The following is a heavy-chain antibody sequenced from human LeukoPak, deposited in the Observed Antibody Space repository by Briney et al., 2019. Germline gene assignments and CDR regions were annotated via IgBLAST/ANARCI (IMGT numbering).Heavy chain of an antibody. D-gene: IGHD7-27*01. CDR1: GFTFADYL. J-gene: IGHJ4*02. Sequence: GGSLRLSCTASGFTFADYLMSWFRQAPGEGLEWVARIRYKANRYTTEYAASVKGRFTISRDDSENSLYLQMDSLKTEDTAVYYCARSPLGIAPFDYWGQGTLVTVSS. V-gene: IGHV3-72*01. CDR3: ARSPLGIAPFDY. CDR2: IRYKANRYTT.